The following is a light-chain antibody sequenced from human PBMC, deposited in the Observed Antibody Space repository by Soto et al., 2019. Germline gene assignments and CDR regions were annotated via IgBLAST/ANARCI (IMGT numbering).Light chain of an antibody. CDR2: AAS. V-gene: IGKV1-39*01. J-gene: IGKJ4*01. CDR1: QSTTSY. Sequence: DIQMTQSPSSLSASVGDRVTITCRASQSTTSYLNWYQQKPGKAPKLLIYAASSLQSGVPSRFSGSGSGTDFTLPISSLQPEDFATYYCQQSYSTLGLTFGGGTKVEIK. CDR3: QQSYSTLGLT.